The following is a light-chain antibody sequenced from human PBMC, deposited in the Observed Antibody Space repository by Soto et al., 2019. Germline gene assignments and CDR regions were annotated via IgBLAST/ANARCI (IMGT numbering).Light chain of an antibody. Sequence: DIVLTQSPATLSLSPGERATLSCRASQGISTYLARYQQKPGQAPRLLIYDASNRATGVPARFSGSGSGTDFTLTISSLEPEDFAVYYCQQRSNWPPITFGQGTRLEI. CDR1: QGISTY. V-gene: IGKV3-11*01. CDR3: QQRSNWPPIT. J-gene: IGKJ5*01. CDR2: DAS.